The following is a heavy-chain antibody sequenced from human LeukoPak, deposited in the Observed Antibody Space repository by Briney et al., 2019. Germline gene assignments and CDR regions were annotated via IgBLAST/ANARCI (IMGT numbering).Heavy chain of an antibody. CDR1: GFTFDDYA. V-gene: IGHV3-43*02. CDR3: AKDYVGRVGYNLFDY. J-gene: IGHJ4*02. CDR2: ISGDGGST. D-gene: IGHD5-24*01. Sequence: GGSLRLSCAASGFTFDDYAMHWVRQAPGKGLEWVSLISGDGGSTYYVDSVKGRFTISRDNSKDSLYLQMNSLRTEDTALYYCAKDYVGRVGYNLFDYWGQGTLVTVSS.